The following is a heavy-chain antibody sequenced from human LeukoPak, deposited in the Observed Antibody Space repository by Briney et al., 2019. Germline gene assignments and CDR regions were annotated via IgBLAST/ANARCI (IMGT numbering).Heavy chain of an antibody. CDR1: GGSIRNYY. D-gene: IGHD2-21*02. Sequence: PSETLSLTCTVSGGSIRNYYWSWIRQPPGKGLEWIGSTQTSGSTDYNPSLRSRVTILVDTSKNQFSLSLSSVTATDTAIYYCARRDWRWGFDYWGQGTLVTVSS. CDR3: ARRDWRWGFDY. J-gene: IGHJ4*02. CDR2: TQTSGST. V-gene: IGHV4-4*09.